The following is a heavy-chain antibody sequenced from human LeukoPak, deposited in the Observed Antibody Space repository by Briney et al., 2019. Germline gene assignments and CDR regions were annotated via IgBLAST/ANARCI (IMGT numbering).Heavy chain of an antibody. CDR1: GFTFSSYA. D-gene: IGHD3-10*01. CDR2: ISGSGGST. CDR3: AKDSSEVLLYNWFDP. J-gene: IGHJ5*02. Sequence: GGSLRLSCAASGFTFSSYAMSWVRQAPGKGLEWVSAISGSGGSTYYADSVKGRFTISRDNSKNTLYLQMNSLRAEDTAVYYCAKDSSEVLLYNWFDPWGQGTLVTVSS. V-gene: IGHV3-23*01.